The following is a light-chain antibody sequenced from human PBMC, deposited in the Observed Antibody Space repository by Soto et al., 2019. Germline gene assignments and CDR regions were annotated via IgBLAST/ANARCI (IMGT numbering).Light chain of an antibody. CDR1: SSDVGAYYY. J-gene: IGLJ3*02. Sequence: QSVLTQPASVSGSPGQSITNSCTGTSSDVGAYYYVSWYQQHPGTAPKLLIYDVSNRPSGVSNRFSGSKSGNTASLTISGVQAEDEADYYCSSYTTSSTVVFGGGTKLTVL. CDR2: DVS. V-gene: IGLV2-14*03. CDR3: SSYTTSSTVV.